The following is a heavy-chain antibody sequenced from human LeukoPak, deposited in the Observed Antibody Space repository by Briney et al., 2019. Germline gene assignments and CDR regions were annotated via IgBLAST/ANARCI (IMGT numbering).Heavy chain of an antibody. CDR2: INQDGSEN. Sequence: GGSLRLSCAASGFTFSSYWMSWVRQAPGMGLEWVANINQDGSENYYVDSVKGRFTISRDNANNSLYLHMNSLRAEDTAVYYCARDPPSGYDSPGDWGQGTPVTVSS. CDR3: ARDPPSGYDSPGD. J-gene: IGHJ4*02. D-gene: IGHD3-22*01. CDR1: GFTFSSYW. V-gene: IGHV3-7*01.